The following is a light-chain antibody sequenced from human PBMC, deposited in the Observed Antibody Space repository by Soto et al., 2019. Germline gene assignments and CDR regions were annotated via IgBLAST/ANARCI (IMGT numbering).Light chain of an antibody. CDR3: QQYNNWPL. CDR2: GAS. Sequence: EIVMTQSPATLSVSPGERATNSCRASQSVSSNLAWYQQKPGQAPRLLIYGASTRATGIPARFSGSGSGTEFTLTISSLQSEDFAVYYCQQYNNWPLFGQGTRWIS. V-gene: IGKV3-15*01. J-gene: IGKJ1*01. CDR1: QSVSSN.